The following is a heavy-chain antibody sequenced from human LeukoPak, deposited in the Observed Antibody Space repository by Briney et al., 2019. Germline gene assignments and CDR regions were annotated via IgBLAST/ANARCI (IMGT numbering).Heavy chain of an antibody. CDR2: IKTKGDGETT. Sequence: GGSLRLSCVASGFTFTNAWMNWVRQAPGKGLEWVGRIKTKGDGETTDYAAPVKGRFTILRDDSKNTLYLQMDSLQMEDTAVYYCTTGPNWGRGTLVTASS. J-gene: IGHJ4*02. V-gene: IGHV3-15*05. CDR1: GFTFTNAW. CDR3: TTGPN.